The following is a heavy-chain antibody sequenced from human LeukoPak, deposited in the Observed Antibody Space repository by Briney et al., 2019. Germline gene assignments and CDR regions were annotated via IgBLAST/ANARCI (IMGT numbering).Heavy chain of an antibody. V-gene: IGHV4-4*02. CDR3: AREILGGFNPGAY. CDR2: IHRSGSP. D-gene: IGHD1-14*01. J-gene: IGHJ4*02. Sequence: SETLSLTCTVSLDSTTSNFWSRVRQPPGKGLEWIGEIHRSGSPNYNPSLQSRVTISIDRSRNQIALELSSVTAADTAVYYCAREILGGFNPGAYWGQGTLVTVSS. CDR1: LDSTTSNF.